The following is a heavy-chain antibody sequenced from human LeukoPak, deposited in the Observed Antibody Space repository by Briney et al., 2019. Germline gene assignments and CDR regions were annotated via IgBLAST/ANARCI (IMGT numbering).Heavy chain of an antibody. Sequence: PSETLSLTCAVYGGSFSGYYWSWIRQPQGKGLEWIGEINHSGSTNYNPSLKSRVTISVDTSKNQFSLKLSSVTAADTAVYYCATTTAGFPTKNWGQGTLVTVSS. V-gene: IGHV4-34*01. D-gene: IGHD1-14*01. CDR3: ATTTAGFPTKN. J-gene: IGHJ4*02. CDR2: INHSGST. CDR1: GGSFSGYY.